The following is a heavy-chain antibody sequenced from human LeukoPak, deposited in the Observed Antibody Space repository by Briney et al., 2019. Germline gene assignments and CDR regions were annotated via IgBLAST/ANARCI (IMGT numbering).Heavy chain of an antibody. CDR3: ARSPSGDY. CDR1: GYTFTGYY. V-gene: IGHV1-2*02. Sequence: ASVKVSCKASGYTFTGYYIHWVRQAPGQGLEGMGWISPNTGGINYAQKFQGRVTITRATSISTAYMELSRLRSDDTAVYYCARSPSGDYWGQGTLVIVSS. J-gene: IGHJ4*02. CDR2: ISPNTGGI.